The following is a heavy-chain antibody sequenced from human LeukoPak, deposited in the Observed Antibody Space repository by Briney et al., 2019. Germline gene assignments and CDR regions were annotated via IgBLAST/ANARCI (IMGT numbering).Heavy chain of an antibody. CDR2: ISGSGGST. CDR3: AKVVGGVRSFDY. J-gene: IGHJ4*02. D-gene: IGHD2-8*02. Sequence: GGSLRLSCAASGFTFSSYAMSWVRQAPGKGLEWVSAISGSGGSTYYADSVKGRFTISRGNSKNTLYLQMNSLRAEDTAVYYCAKVVGGVRSFDYWGQGTLVTVSS. CDR1: GFTFSSYA. V-gene: IGHV3-23*01.